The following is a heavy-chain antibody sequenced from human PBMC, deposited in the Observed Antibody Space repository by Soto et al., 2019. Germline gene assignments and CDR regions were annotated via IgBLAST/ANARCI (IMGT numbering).Heavy chain of an antibody. V-gene: IGHV4-34*01. CDR3: AQGYDSYFYYYMDV. CDR2: INHSGST. Sequence: QVQLQQWGAGLLKPSETLSLTCAVYGGSFSGYYWSWIRQPPGKGLEWIGEINHSGSTNYNPSLKSRVTISVDTSKNQFSLKLSSVTAADTAVYYFAQGYDSYFYYYMDVWGKGTTVTVSS. CDR1: GGSFSGYY. D-gene: IGHD1-1*01. J-gene: IGHJ6*03.